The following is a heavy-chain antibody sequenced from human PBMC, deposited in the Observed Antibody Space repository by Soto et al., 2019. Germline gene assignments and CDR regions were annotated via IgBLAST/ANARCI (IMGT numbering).Heavy chain of an antibody. CDR1: GYXFTSYW. Sequence: PXEXLNISCKVSGYXFTSYWSGWVRQMPGKCLECMWIIYPGDSDTRYSPSFQVQVTISDDKSISTAYLQWSSLKASDTAMYYCARQDWGYGMDVWGQGNTVTASP. CDR3: ARQDWGYGMDV. CDR2: IYPGDSDT. V-gene: IGHV5-51*01. D-gene: IGHD3-16*01. J-gene: IGHJ6*01.